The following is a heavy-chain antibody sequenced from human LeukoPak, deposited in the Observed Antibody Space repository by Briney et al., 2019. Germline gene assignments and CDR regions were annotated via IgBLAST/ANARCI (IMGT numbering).Heavy chain of an antibody. D-gene: IGHD3-22*01. CDR1: GFTFSSYA. CDR2: IKSKTDGGTT. V-gene: IGHV3-15*01. CDR3: TTVEGSYYDSSGYYY. J-gene: IGHJ4*02. Sequence: GGSLRLSCAASGFTFSSYAMSWVRQAPGEGLEWVGRIKSKTDGGTTDYAAPVKGRFTISRDDSKNTLYLQMNSLKTEDTAVYYCTTVEGSYYDSSGYYYWGQGTLVTVSS.